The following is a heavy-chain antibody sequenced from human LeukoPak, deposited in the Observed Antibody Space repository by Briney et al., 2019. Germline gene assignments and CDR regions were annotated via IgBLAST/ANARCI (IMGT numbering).Heavy chain of an antibody. CDR1: GFTFSTSS. D-gene: IGHD2-2*01. Sequence: GGSLRLSCAASGFTFSTSSMNWVRQTPGKGLEWISYIRGSSTTIYYADSVKGRLTISRDNAQNSLYLQMNDLRAEDTGVYFCARAARSHCGTDACYGPYFDYWGQGSLVTVSS. V-gene: IGHV3-48*01. J-gene: IGHJ4*02. CDR2: IRGSSTTI. CDR3: ARAARSHCGTDACYGPYFDY.